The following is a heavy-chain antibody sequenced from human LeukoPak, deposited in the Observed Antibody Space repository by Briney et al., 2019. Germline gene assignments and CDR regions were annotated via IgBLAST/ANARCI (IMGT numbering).Heavy chain of an antibody. D-gene: IGHD3-22*01. CDR2: INWNGGST. Sequence: GGTLRLSCAASGFTFNDYGMSWVRQAPRKGLEWVSGINWNGGSTGYADSVKGRFTISRDNAKNSLYLQMNSLRAEDTALYYCARNFGGGDSSGPYSWGQGTQVTVSS. CDR1: GFTFNDYG. J-gene: IGHJ4*02. V-gene: IGHV3-20*04. CDR3: ARNFGGGDSSGPYS.